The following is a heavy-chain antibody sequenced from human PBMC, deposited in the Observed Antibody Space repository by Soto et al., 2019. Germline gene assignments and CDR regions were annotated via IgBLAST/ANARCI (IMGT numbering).Heavy chain of an antibody. D-gene: IGHD6-13*01. CDR1: GYTFTSYG. CDR2: ISAYNGNT. CDR3: ARVIAAAVDFDY. Sequence: QAQLVQSGAVVKKPGASVKVSCKASGYTFTSYGISWVRQAPGQGLEWMGWISAYNGNTNYAQQLQGRVTVTTDTSTSTAYMELRSLRSDDTAVYYCARVIAAAVDFDYWGQGTLVTVSS. V-gene: IGHV1-18*01. J-gene: IGHJ4*02.